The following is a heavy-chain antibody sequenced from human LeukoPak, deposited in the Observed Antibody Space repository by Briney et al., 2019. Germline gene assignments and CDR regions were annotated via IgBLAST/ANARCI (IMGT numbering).Heavy chain of an antibody. D-gene: IGHD5-18*01. Sequence: ASVKVSCKASGGTFSSYAISWVRQAPGQGLEWMGGIIPIFGTANYAQKFQGRVTITADESTSTAYMELSSLRSEDTAVYYCARDELSGYSYGYDYWGQGTLVTVCS. CDR3: ARDELSGYSYGYDY. J-gene: IGHJ4*02. CDR1: GGTFSSYA. CDR2: IIPIFGTA. V-gene: IGHV1-69*13.